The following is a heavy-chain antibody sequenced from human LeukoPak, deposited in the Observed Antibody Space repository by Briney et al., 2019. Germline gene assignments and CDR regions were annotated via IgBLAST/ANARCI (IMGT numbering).Heavy chain of an antibody. Sequence: PGGSLRHSCAASGFTFSGSAIHWVRQASGIGLEWLGRIRSKANSYATAYAASVNGRFTISRDDSQNTAYLQMNSLKTEDTAVYYCTSRPTPFYYYDSSASDAFESWGQGTMVTVSS. D-gene: IGHD3-22*01. J-gene: IGHJ3*02. V-gene: IGHV3-73*01. CDR1: GFTFSGSA. CDR3: TSRPTPFYYYDSSASDAFES. CDR2: IRSKANSYAT.